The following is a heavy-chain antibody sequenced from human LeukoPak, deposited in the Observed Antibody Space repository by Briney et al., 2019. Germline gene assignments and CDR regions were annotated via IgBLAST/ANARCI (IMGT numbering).Heavy chain of an antibody. Sequence: SETLSLTCAVYGGSFSGYYWSWIRQPPGKGLEWIGEINHSGSTNYNPSLKSRVTISVDTSKNQFSLKLSSVTAADTAVYYCATGYAGANFDYWGQGTLATVSS. V-gene: IGHV4-34*01. D-gene: IGHD5-12*01. CDR3: ATGYAGANFDY. J-gene: IGHJ4*02. CDR2: INHSGST. CDR1: GGSFSGYY.